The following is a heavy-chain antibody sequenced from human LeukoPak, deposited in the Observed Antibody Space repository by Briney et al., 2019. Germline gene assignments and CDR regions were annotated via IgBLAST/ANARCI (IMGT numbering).Heavy chain of an antibody. V-gene: IGHV3-48*03. CDR1: GFTFSSYA. CDR2: ISSSGSII. Sequence: GGSLRLSCAASGFTFSSYAMGWVRQAPGKGLEWVSHISSSGSIIHYADSLKGRFTISRDNAKNSAYLQMSGLRAEDTAVYYCARAGFYDTTFDPWGQGTLVTVSS. J-gene: IGHJ5*02. CDR3: ARAGFYDTTFDP. D-gene: IGHD3-16*01.